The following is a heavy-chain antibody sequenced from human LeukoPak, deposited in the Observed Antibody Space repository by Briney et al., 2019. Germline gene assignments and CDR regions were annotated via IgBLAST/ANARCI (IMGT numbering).Heavy chain of an antibody. V-gene: IGHV3-23*01. CDR3: AKGERKSRFLDYLFHYFDS. J-gene: IGHJ4*02. CDR2: ISGSGETT. D-gene: IGHD3/OR15-3a*01. Sequence: GGSLRLSCAASGFTFSTSAMSWVRQGPGRGLEWVSAISGSGETTHYADSVKGRFTISRDNSKNTLYLQMNNLRDEDTAVYYCAKGERKSRFLDYLFHYFDSWGQGTLVTVSS. CDR1: GFTFSTSA.